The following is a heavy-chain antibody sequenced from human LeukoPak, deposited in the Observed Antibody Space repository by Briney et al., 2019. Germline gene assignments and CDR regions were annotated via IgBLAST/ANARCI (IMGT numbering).Heavy chain of an antibody. CDR2: ISISDVA. Sequence: GGSLRLSCAASGFSFQNYAMSWVRQAPGQGLEWISLISISDVAHYAASVEGRFTISRDNSQQIVYLQMTSLRVDDTAVYFCAKDADSIGLYGGLPADYWGQGTLVTVSS. CDR3: AKDADSIGLYGGLPADY. D-gene: IGHD2-2*02. V-gene: IGHV3-23*01. CDR1: GFSFQNYA. J-gene: IGHJ4*02.